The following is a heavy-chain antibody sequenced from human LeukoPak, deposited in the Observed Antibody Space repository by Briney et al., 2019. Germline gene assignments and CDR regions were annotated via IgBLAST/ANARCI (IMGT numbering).Heavy chain of an antibody. D-gene: IGHD5-12*01. Sequence: GGSLRLSCAASGFTVSSNYMSWVRQAPGKGLEWVSVIYSGGSTYYADSVKGRFTISRDNSKNTLYLQMNSLRAEDTAVYYCARDIVATTNSGDYWGQGTLVTVSS. CDR3: ARDIVATTNSGDY. CDR1: GFTVSSNY. V-gene: IGHV3-66*01. J-gene: IGHJ4*02. CDR2: IYSGGST.